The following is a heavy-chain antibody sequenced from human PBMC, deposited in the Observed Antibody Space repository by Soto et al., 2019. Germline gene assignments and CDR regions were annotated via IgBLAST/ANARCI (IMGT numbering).Heavy chain of an antibody. V-gene: IGHV6-1*01. CDR2: TYYRSKWYN. CDR1: WDSVSSNSAA. J-gene: IGHJ6*02. Sequence: PSQTLSLTCAISWDSVSSNSAAWNWIRQSPSRGLEWLGRTYYRSKWYNDYAVSVKSRITINPDTSKNQFSLQLNSVTPEDTAVYYCAREKQWLRNYYYGMDVWGQGTTVPVS. CDR3: AREKQWLRNYYYGMDV. D-gene: IGHD6-19*01.